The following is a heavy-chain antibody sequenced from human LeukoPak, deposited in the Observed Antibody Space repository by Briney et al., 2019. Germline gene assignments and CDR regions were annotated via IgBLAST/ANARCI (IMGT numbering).Heavy chain of an antibody. V-gene: IGHV3-23*01. Sequence: PGGSLRLSCAASGFTFSSYAMSWVRQAPGKGGEGVSAISGSGGSTYYADSVKGRFTISRDNSKNTLYLQMTSLRAEDTAVYYCATKPRTVTPGAGGWLWGQGTLVTVSS. CDR3: ATKPRTVTPGAGGWL. CDR2: ISGSGGST. J-gene: IGHJ4*02. D-gene: IGHD4-17*01. CDR1: GFTFSSYA.